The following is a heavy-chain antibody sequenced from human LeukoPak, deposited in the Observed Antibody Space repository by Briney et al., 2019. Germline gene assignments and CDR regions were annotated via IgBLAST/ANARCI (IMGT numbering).Heavy chain of an antibody. CDR2: IIPIFGTA. CDR3: ARLGVGYDIQHWFDP. V-gene: IGHV1-69*05. Sequence: GASVKVSCKASGYTFTGYYMHWVRQAPGQGLEWMGGIIPIFGTADYAQQFQGRVTMTTDESRSTAYMELSSLRSDDTAVYYCARLGVGYDIQHWFDPWGQGTLVTVSS. J-gene: IGHJ5*02. D-gene: IGHD3-9*01. CDR1: GYTFTGYY.